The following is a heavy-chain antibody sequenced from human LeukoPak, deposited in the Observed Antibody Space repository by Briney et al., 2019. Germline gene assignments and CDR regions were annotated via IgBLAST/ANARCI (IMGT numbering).Heavy chain of an antibody. J-gene: IGHJ4*02. CDR3: ARGTPPSVGDGYNIDY. V-gene: IGHV1-8*02. CDR2: MNPNSGNT. D-gene: IGHD5-24*01. Sequence: ASVKVSCKASGYTFTSYYMHWVRQAPGQGLEWMGWMNPNSGNTGYVQKFQGRVTMTRYTSISTAYMELSSLRSEDTAVYYCARGTPPSVGDGYNIDYWGQGTLVTVSS. CDR1: GYTFTSYY.